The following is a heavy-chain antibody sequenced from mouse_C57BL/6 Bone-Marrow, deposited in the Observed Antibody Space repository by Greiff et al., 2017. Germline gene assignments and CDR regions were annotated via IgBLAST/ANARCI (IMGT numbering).Heavy chain of an antibody. CDR3: ARPSLYYDYDRYYFDY. V-gene: IGHV1-9*01. J-gene: IGHJ2*01. CDR2: ILPGSGST. CDR1: GYTFTGYW. D-gene: IGHD2-4*01. Sequence: QVQLQQSGAELMKPGASVKLSCKATGYTFTGYWIEWVKQRPGHGLEWIGEILPGSGSTNYNEKFKGKATFTADTSSNTAYMQLSSLTTEDSAIYYCARPSLYYDYDRYYFDYWGQGTTLTVSS.